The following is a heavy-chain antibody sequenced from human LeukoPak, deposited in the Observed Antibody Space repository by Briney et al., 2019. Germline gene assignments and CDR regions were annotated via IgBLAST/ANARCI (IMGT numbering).Heavy chain of an antibody. D-gene: IGHD3-22*01. Sequence: PGGSLRLSCAASGFTFSSYWMHWVRQAPGKGLVWVSRINSDGSSTSYADSVKGRFTISRDNAKNTLYLQMNSLRADDTAVYYCARQYYYDSGVYWGQGTLVTVSS. CDR3: ARQYYYDSGVY. CDR1: GFTFSSYW. V-gene: IGHV3-74*01. CDR2: INSDGSST. J-gene: IGHJ4*02.